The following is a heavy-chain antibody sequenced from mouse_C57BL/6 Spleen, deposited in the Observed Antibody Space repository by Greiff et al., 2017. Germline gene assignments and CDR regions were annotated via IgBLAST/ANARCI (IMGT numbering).Heavy chain of an antibody. CDR2: INPNNGGT. V-gene: IGHV1-26*01. D-gene: IGHD1-1*01. CDR1: GYTFTDYY. CDR3: ARIVATEGDYFDY. J-gene: IGHJ2*01. Sequence: VQLQQSGPELVKPGASVKISCKASGYTFTDYYLNWVKQSHGKSLEWIGDINPNNGGTSYNQKFKGKATLTVDKSSSTAYMRLRSLTSEDSAVYYGARIVATEGDYFDYWGQGTTLTVSS.